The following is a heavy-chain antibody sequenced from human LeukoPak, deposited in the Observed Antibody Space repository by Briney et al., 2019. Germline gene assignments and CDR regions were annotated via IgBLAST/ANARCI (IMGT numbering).Heavy chain of an antibody. J-gene: IGHJ6*03. V-gene: IGHV2-5*02. CDR3: AHRKGYSSGYYYYYYMDV. CDR1: GFSLSASGVG. CDR2: IYWDDDK. D-gene: IGHD6-19*01. Sequence: SGPTLVSPTQTLTLTCTFSGFSLSASGVGVGWIRQPPGKALEWLALIYWDDDKRYSPSLKSRLTITKDTSKNQVVLTMTNMDPVDTATYYCAHRKGYSSGYYYYYYMDVWGKGTTVTVSS.